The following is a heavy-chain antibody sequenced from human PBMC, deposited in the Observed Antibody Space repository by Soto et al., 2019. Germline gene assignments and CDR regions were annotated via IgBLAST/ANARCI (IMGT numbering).Heavy chain of an antibody. Sequence: QVQLVESGGGVVQPGRSLRLSCAASGFTFSSYAMHWVRQAPGKGLEWVAVISYDGSNKYYADSVKGRFTISRDNSKNTLYLQMNSLRAEDTAVYYCANLWFGEFDYWGQGTLVTVSS. CDR2: ISYDGSNK. CDR3: ANLWFGEFDY. V-gene: IGHV3-30*04. J-gene: IGHJ4*02. D-gene: IGHD3-10*01. CDR1: GFTFSSYA.